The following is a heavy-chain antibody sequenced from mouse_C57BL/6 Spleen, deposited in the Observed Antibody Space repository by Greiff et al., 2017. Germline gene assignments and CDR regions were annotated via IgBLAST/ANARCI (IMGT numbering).Heavy chain of an antibody. CDR2: INSGSSTI. J-gene: IGHJ2*01. CDR1: GFTFTDYG. Sequence: EVNLVESGGGLVKPGASLKLSCAASGFTFTDYGMHWVRQGPEQGLEWVAYINSGSSTIYYADTVKGRFTISRDNANNTLYLQMTSLRSEDSALYYCATYHARGYYFDYWGQGTTLTVSS. CDR3: ATYHARGYYFDY. V-gene: IGHV5-17*01.